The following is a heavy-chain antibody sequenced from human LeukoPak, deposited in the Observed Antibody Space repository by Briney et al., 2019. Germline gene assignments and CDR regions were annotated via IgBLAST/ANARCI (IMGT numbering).Heavy chain of an antibody. CDR2: INPVDFDT. J-gene: IGHJ4*02. D-gene: IGHD2-21*01. Sequence: GESLKISCKGSGYSFARNWVGWIRQMPGKGLEWMGIINPVDFDTRYSPSFQGQVTMSADRSISTAYLQWSSLKASDSATYYCARHVRDTSDSSRRFDYWGQGSLVTVSS. V-gene: IGHV5-51*01. CDR1: GYSFARNW. CDR3: ARHVRDTSDSSRRFDY.